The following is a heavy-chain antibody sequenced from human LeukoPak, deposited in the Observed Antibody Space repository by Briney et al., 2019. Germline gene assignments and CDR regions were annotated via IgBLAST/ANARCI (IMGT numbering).Heavy chain of an antibody. CDR3: ATETIYCSGGSGYHDAFDI. Sequence: TGGSLRLSCAVSGFTFDDYAMHWVRQAPGKGLEWVSGISWNSVSIDYADSVKGRFTISRDNAKNSLYLQMNSLRPEDMALYYCATETIYCSGGSGYHDAFDIWGQGTMVTVSS. J-gene: IGHJ3*02. V-gene: IGHV3-9*03. CDR2: ISWNSVSI. CDR1: GFTFDDYA. D-gene: IGHD2-15*01.